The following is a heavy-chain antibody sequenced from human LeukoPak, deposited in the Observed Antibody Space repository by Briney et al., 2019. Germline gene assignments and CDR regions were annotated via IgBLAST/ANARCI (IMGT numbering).Heavy chain of an antibody. Sequence: GRSLRLSCAGSGFAFERFTMTWVRQAPGKGLECVSLISATSSDINYAESVRGRFTISRDNAKNSLFLQMDSLRAEDTAVYYCAKSPGSGYLFDYWGQGTLVTVSS. CDR2: ISATSSDI. J-gene: IGHJ4*02. V-gene: IGHV3-21*06. CDR3: AKSPGSGYLFDY. CDR1: GFAFERFT. D-gene: IGHD3-22*01.